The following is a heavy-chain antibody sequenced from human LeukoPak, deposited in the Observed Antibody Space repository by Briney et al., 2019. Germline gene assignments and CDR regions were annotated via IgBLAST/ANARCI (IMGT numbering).Heavy chain of an antibody. CDR1: GFTFNHYG. J-gene: IGHJ4*02. Sequence: GRSLRLSCAASGFTFNHYGMHWVRQAPGNGLEWVSVIFRGGGTSYADSVKGRFTISRDNSKNTVYLQMNSLRAEDTAVYYCARDGIDYWGQGTLVTVSS. CDR3: ARDGIDY. CDR2: IFRGGGT. D-gene: IGHD2-15*01. V-gene: IGHV3-66*01.